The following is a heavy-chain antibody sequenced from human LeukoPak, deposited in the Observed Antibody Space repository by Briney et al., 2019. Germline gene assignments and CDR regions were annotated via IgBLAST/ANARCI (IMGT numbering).Heavy chain of an antibody. CDR3: AREGGRDGYNYLGLSFDY. J-gene: IGHJ4*02. D-gene: IGHD5-24*01. Sequence: PGGSLRLSCAASGFTFSSYSMNWVRQAPGKGLEWVSSISNSSSYIYYADSVKGRFTISRDNAKNSLYLQMNSLRAEDTAVYYCAREGGRDGYNYLGLSFDYWGQGTLVTVSS. CDR1: GFTFSSYS. CDR2: ISNSSSYI. V-gene: IGHV3-21*01.